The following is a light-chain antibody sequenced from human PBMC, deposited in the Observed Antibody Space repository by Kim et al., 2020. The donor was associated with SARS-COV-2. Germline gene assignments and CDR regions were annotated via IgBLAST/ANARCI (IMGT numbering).Light chain of an antibody. CDR2: YDS. CDR3: QVWDSSTL. V-gene: IGLV3-21*04. CDR1: NSGSKS. J-gene: IGLJ2*01. Sequence: SVAPGKTARITCGGNNSGSKSVHWYQQKPGKAPVLVIYYDSDRPSGIPERFSGSNSGNTATLTISRVEAGDEADYYCQVWDSSTLFGGGTQLTVL.